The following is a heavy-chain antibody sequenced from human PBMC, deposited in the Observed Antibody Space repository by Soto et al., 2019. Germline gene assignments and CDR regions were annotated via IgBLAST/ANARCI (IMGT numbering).Heavy chain of an antibody. V-gene: IGHV3-23*01. CDR1: GFSFGSYA. J-gene: IGHJ4*02. Sequence: GGSLRLSCAASGFSFGSYALSWVRQAPGKGPEWVSTISGSDGKTFYADSVKGRFPISRDTSQNTLYLQMNSLRADDTAIYYCARWSYLDYWGQGTRVTVSS. CDR3: ARWSYLDY. D-gene: IGHD3-3*01. CDR2: ISGSDGKT.